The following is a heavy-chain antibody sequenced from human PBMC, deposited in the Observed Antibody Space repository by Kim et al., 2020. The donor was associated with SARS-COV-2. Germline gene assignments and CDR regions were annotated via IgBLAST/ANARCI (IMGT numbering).Heavy chain of an antibody. CDR3: ARDSGYSNYARYFDY. J-gene: IGHJ4*02. CDR2: IYHSGST. V-gene: IGHV4-4*02. Sequence: SETLSLTCAVSGGSISSSNWWSWVRQPPGKGLEWIGEIYHSGSTNYNPSLKSRVTISVDKSKNQFSLKLSSVTAADTAVYYCARDSGYSNYARYFDYWGQGTLVTVSS. CDR1: GGSISSSNW. D-gene: IGHD4-4*01.